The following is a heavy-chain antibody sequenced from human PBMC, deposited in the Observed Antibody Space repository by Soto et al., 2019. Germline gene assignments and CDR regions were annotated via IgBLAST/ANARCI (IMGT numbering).Heavy chain of an antibody. D-gene: IGHD6-13*01. CDR2: ISSSGGAI. CDR3: ARDHGGSTWFVGFYYFFGMDV. Sequence: EVQLVESGGDLVQPGGSLRLSCAASGFIFSDYTMHWVRQAPGRGLEFVSHISSSGGAIFYAESVKGRFTVSRDNAKNSLYLQMNSRRDDDTAVYFCARDHGGSTWFVGFYYFFGMDVWGQGTAVTVSS. V-gene: IGHV3-48*02. J-gene: IGHJ6*02. CDR1: GFIFSDYT.